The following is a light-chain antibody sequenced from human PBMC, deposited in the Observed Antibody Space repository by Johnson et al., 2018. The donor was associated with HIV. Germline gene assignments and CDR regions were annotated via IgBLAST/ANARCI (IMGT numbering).Light chain of an antibody. J-gene: IGLJ1*01. Sequence: QSMLTQPPSVSAAPGQMVSISCSGSSSNIGKNYVSWYQQVPGTAPKLLIHENNKRPSGIPDRFSGSKSGTSATLGITGLQTGDEAAYYCGTWDTSLSAGGVFGTGTKVTVL. V-gene: IGLV1-51*02. CDR2: ENN. CDR3: GTWDTSLSAGGV. CDR1: SSNIGKNY.